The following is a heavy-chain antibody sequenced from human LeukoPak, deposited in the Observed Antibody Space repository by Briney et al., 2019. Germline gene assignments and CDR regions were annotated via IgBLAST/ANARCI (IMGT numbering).Heavy chain of an antibody. CDR3: ARGSSIFGVVTVKNYYYYGMDV. CDR1: GGSFSGYY. J-gene: IGHJ6*02. D-gene: IGHD3-3*01. CDR2: TNHSGST. V-gene: IGHV4-34*01. Sequence: SETLSLTCAVYGGSFSGYYWSWIRQPPGKGLEWIGETNHSGSTNYNPSLKSRVTISVDTSKNQFSLKLSSVTAADTAVYYCARGSSIFGVVTVKNYYYYGMDVWGQGTTVTVSS.